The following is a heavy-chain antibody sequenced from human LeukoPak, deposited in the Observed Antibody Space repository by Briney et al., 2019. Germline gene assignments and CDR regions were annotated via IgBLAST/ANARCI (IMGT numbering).Heavy chain of an antibody. CDR1: GGSFSGYY. J-gene: IGHJ4*02. CDR3: ARRARKYCSSTSCYLATYYYGSGSAFFDY. V-gene: IGHV4-34*01. D-gene: IGHD2-2*01. Sequence: PSETLSLTCAVYGGSFSGYYWSWIRQPPGKGLEWIGEINHSGSTNYNPSLKSRVTISVDTSKNQFSLKLSSVTAADTAVYYCARRARKYCSSTSCYLATYYYGSGSAFFDYWGQGTLVTVSS. CDR2: INHSGST.